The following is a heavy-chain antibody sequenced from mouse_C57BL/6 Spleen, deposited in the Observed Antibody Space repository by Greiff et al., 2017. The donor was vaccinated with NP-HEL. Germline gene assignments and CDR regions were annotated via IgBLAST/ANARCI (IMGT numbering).Heavy chain of an antibody. CDR1: GYTFTTYP. Sequence: VQLQQSGAELVKPGASVKMSCKASGYTFTTYPIEWMKQNHGKSLEWIGNFHPYNDDTNYNEKFKGKATLTVEKSSSTVYLELMRITSDDSAVYDCSRGGGSSSPWFAYWGQGTLVTVSA. V-gene: IGHV1-47*01. CDR2: FHPYNDDT. CDR3: SRGGGSSSPWFAY. D-gene: IGHD1-1*01. J-gene: IGHJ3*01.